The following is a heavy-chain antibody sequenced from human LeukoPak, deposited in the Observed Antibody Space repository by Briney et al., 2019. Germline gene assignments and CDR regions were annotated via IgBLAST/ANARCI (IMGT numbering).Heavy chain of an antibody. CDR3: AKDYYDSSGLFDY. Sequence: GGSLRLSCAASGFTFSDYYMSWIRQAPGKGLEWVSAISDGGGNTYYSDPVKGRFTISRDNSKNTLYLQMNSLRGEDTAVYFCAKDYYDSSGLFDYWGQGTLVTVSS. D-gene: IGHD3-22*01. J-gene: IGHJ4*02. V-gene: IGHV3-23*01. CDR1: GFTFSDYY. CDR2: ISDGGGNT.